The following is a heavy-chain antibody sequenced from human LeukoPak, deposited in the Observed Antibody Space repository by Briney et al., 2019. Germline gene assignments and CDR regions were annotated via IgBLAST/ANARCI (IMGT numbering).Heavy chain of an antibody. CDR1: GGSISSDYY. CDR2: IYYSGRT. D-gene: IGHD2-15*01. CDR3: ARRCQRYCGGGGCFGDFDS. J-gene: IGHJ5*01. Sequence: SQTLSLTCTVSGGSISSDYYWSWIRQPPGKGLEWIGYIYYSGRTYYNLSLKSRVTISVDTSKNQFSLNLGSVIAADTAVYYCARRCQRYCGGGGCFGDFDSWGPGTLVTVSP. V-gene: IGHV4-30-4*01.